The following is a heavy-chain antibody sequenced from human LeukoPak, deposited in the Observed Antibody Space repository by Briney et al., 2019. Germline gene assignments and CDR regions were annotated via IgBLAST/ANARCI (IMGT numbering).Heavy chain of an antibody. D-gene: IGHD5-18*01. Sequence: GASVKVSCKASGYTFTGYYMHWVRQAPGQGLEWMGWINPNSGGTNYAQKFQGRVTMTRDTSISTAYMELSRLRSDDTAVYYCARSELWLSRAYDIWGQGTMVTVSS. J-gene: IGHJ3*02. CDR1: GYTFTGYY. V-gene: IGHV1-2*02. CDR3: ARSELWLSRAYDI. CDR2: INPNSGGT.